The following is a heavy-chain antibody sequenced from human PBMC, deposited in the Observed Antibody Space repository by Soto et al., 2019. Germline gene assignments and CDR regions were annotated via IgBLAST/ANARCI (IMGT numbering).Heavy chain of an antibody. CDR3: ARVNQGYFDY. J-gene: IGHJ4*02. V-gene: IGHV3-21*01. CDR1: GFTFSSYS. CDR2: ISSSSSYI. Sequence: EVQLVESGGGLVKPGGSLRLSCAASGFTFSSYSMNWVRQAPGKGLEWVSSISSSSSYIYYADSVKGRFTISRDNARNSLYLQMNSLRAEDTAVYYCARVNQGYFDYWGQGTLVTVSS.